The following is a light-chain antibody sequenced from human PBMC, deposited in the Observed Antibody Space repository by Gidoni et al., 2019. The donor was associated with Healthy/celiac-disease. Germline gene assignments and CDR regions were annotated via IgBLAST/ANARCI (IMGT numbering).Light chain of an antibody. CDR2: LGS. CDR3: MQALQTHT. V-gene: IGKV2-28*01. J-gene: IGKJ2*01. Sequence: DIVMTQSPLPLPVTPGEPASISCRSSQSLLHSNGYNYLDWYLQKPGQSPQLLIYLGSNRASGVPDRFSGSGSGTDFTLKISRVETEDVGVYYCMQALQTHTFGQGTKLEIK. CDR1: QSLLHSNGYNY.